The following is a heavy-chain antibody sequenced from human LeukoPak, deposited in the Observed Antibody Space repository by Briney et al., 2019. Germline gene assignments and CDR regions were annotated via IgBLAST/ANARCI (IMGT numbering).Heavy chain of an antibody. Sequence: SVKVSCKASGYTFTGYYMHWVRQAPGQGLEWMGWINPNSGGTNYAQKFQGRVTMTRDTSISTAYMELSRLRSDDTAVYYCARDIVMVTYWFDPWGQGTLVTVSS. CDR1: GYTFTGYY. V-gene: IGHV1-2*02. J-gene: IGHJ5*02. D-gene: IGHD5-18*01. CDR3: ARDIVMVTYWFDP. CDR2: INPNSGGT.